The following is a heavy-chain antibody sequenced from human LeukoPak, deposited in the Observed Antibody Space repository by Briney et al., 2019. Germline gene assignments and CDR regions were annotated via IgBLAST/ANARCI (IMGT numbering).Heavy chain of an antibody. J-gene: IGHJ4*02. CDR1: AGSI. V-gene: IGHV4-4*07. D-gene: IGHD6-19*01. CDR2: IYTSGST. Sequence: PSETLSLTCTVSAGSISWIRQPAGKGLEWIGHIYTSGSTYYNPSLNRRVTMSVDTSKNQFSLKVNSVTAADTAMYYCATEGSGWIFDYWGRGTLVTVSS. CDR3: ATEGSGWIFDY.